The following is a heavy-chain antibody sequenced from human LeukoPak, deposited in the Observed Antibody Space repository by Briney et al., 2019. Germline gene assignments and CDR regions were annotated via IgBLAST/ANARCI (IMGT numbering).Heavy chain of an antibody. CDR2: ISSSSSYI. V-gene: IGHV3-21*01. D-gene: IGHD6-13*01. CDR1: GFTFSSYS. Sequence: GGSLRLSCAASGFTFSSYSMNWVRQAPGKGLEWVSSISSSSSYIYYADSVKGRFTISRDNAKNSLYLQMNSLRAEDTAVYYCARVLGRYSSSWYYYYGMDVWGQGTTVTVSS. CDR3: ARVLGRYSSSWYYYYGMDV. J-gene: IGHJ6*02.